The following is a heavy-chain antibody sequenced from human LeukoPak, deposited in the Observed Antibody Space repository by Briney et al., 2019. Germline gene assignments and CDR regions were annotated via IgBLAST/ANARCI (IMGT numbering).Heavy chain of an antibody. J-gene: IGHJ4*02. CDR1: GYSFTSYW. CDR3: ARGDILTGHYWVY. D-gene: IGHD3-9*01. Sequence: GESLKISCKGSGYSFTSYWISWVRQMPGKGLEWTGRVDPSDSYTNYSPSFQGHVTISADKSISTAYLRWNSLEASDTAMYYCARGDILTGHYWVYWGQGTLVTVSS. V-gene: IGHV5-10-1*01. CDR2: VDPSDSYT.